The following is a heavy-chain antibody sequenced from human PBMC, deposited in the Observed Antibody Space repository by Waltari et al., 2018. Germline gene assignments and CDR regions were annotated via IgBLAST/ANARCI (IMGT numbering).Heavy chain of an antibody. J-gene: IGHJ3*02. CDR1: GFSVRPYG. CDR2: IQDDESTV. CDR3: AREVSRYFIHAFDI. Sequence: QVQLVESGGGVVQPGRSVILSCAVSGFSVRPYGLHWVRQSAGKGQGWVACIQDDESTVHYADSVRGRFTVSRDTSKNMVALQMNSLTVEDSSIYFCAREVSRYFIHAFDIRGQGTMVIVSS. D-gene: IGHD2-2*01. V-gene: IGHV3-33*01.